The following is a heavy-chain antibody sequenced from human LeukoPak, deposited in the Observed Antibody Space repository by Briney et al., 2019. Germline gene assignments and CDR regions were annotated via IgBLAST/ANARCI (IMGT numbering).Heavy chain of an antibody. V-gene: IGHV3-7*01. J-gene: IGHJ4*02. CDR1: GFSFSSYW. CDR3: TRDPESSSFDL. CDR2: IDQGGSVR. Sequence: GGSLRLSCAASGFSFSSYWMSWVRQTPEKGLEFVANIDQGGSVRNYMDSLKGRCTISRDNAKKSLYLEINSLRADDTAVYYCTRDPESSSFDLWGRGALVTVSS. D-gene: IGHD6-13*01.